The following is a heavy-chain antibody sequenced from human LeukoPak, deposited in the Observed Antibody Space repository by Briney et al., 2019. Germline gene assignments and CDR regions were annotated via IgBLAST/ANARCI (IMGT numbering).Heavy chain of an antibody. V-gene: IGHV3-30*02. CDR2: IRYDGSNK. Sequence: PGGSLRLSCAASGFTFSSYGMHWVRQAPGKGLEWVAFIRYDGSNKYYADSVKGRFTISRDNSKNTLYLQMNSLRAEDTAVYYCASRYGSGSYYPFDYWGQGTLVTVSS. CDR1: GFTFSSYG. J-gene: IGHJ4*02. CDR3: ASRYGSGSYYPFDY. D-gene: IGHD3-10*01.